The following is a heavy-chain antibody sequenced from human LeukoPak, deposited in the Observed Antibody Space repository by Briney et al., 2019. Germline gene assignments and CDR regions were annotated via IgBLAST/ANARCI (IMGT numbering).Heavy chain of an antibody. D-gene: IGHD3-10*01. V-gene: IGHV3-21*01. CDR2: ISSSSSYI. CDR1: GFTFSSYS. Sequence: GGSLRLSCAASGFTFSSYSMNWVRQAPGKGLEWVSSISSSSSYICYADSVKGRFTISRDNAKNSLYLQMNSLRAEDTAVYYCARDLLGGSGIFDPWGQGTMVTVSS. CDR3: ARDLLGGSGIFDP. J-gene: IGHJ5*02.